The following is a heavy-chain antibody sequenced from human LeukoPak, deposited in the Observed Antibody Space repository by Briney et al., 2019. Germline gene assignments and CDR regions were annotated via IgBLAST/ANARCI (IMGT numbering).Heavy chain of an antibody. D-gene: IGHD6-13*01. CDR1: GFTYSDYY. J-gene: IGHJ4*02. CDR3: ARVFGSSWPIDY. CDR2: ISSSGSTI. Sequence: GGSLRLSCAASGFTYSDYYMSWIRQAPGKGLEWVSYISSSGSTIYYADSVKGRFTIPRDNAKNSLYLQMNSLRAEDTAVYYCARVFGSSWPIDYWGQGTLVTVSS. V-gene: IGHV3-11*01.